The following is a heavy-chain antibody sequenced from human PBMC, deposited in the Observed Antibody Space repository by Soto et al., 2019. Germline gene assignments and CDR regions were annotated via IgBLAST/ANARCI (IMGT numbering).Heavy chain of an antibody. CDR1: GYTFTSYA. CDR2: INAGNGNT. V-gene: IGHV1-3*01. Sequence: QVKLVQSGAEVKKPGASEKVSCKASGYTFTSYAMHWVRQAPGQRLEWMGWINAGNGNTKYSQKFQGRVTITRDTSAGTVYMQLRSLRSEYTAVYYWARSSSYYVTDDCWGPGTLVTVSS. D-gene: IGHD3-22*01. CDR3: ARSSSYYVTDDC. J-gene: IGHJ4*02.